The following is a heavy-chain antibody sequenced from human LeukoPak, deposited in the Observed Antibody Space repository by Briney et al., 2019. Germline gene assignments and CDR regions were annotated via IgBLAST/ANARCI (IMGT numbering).Heavy chain of an antibody. V-gene: IGHV4-59*01. Sequence: PSETLSLTCTVSGGSISSYYWSWIRQPPGKGLEWIGYIYYSGSTNYNPSLKSRVTISVDTSKNQFSLKLSPVTAADTAVYYCARAPYYYYGMDVWGQGTTVTVSS. CDR1: GGSISSYY. CDR2: IYYSGST. CDR3: ARAPYYYYGMDV. J-gene: IGHJ6*02.